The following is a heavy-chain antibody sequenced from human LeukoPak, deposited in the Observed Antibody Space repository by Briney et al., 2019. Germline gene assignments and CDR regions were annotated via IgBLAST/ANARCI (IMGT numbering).Heavy chain of an antibody. Sequence: PSETLSLTCTVSGGSISNGDHYWSWIRQHPGKGLEWIGHIYYSGSTYYNPSLKSRVTISVDTSKNQFSLKLSSVTAADTAVYYCARGGMVRGVIMAPDYWGQGTLVTVSS. CDR2: IYYSGST. CDR3: ARGGMVRGVIMAPDY. V-gene: IGHV4-31*03. CDR1: GGSISNGDHY. D-gene: IGHD3-10*01. J-gene: IGHJ4*02.